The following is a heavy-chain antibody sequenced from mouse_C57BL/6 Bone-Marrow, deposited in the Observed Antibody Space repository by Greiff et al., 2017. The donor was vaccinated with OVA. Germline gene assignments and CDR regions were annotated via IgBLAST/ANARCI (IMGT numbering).Heavy chain of an antibody. CDR2: ISGGGGNT. CDR1: GFTFSSYT. CDR3: ARHPPYDGNYSFAD. Sequence: EVMLVESGGGLVKPGGSLKLSCAASGFTFSSYTMSWVRQTPEKRLEWVATISGGGGNTYYPDSVKGRFTISRDNAKNTLYLQMSSLRSEDTSLYYCARHPPYDGNYSFADWDQGTLVTVST. V-gene: IGHV5-9*01. J-gene: IGHJ3*01. D-gene: IGHD2-1*01.